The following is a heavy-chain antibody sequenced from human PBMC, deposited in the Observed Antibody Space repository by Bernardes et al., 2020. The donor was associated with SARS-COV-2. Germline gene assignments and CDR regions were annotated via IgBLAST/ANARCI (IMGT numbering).Heavy chain of an antibody. V-gene: IGHV3-23*01. CDR3: AKEATNYDFWSGYYQSFYT. J-gene: IGHJ4*02. CDR1: GFTFKSYG. D-gene: IGHD3-3*01. CDR2: ISGSGGSK. Sequence: GGSLRLSCAASGFTFKSYGMSWVRQAPGKGLEWVSSISGSGGSKYYADFVKGRFTISRDNSKNTVDLEMNSLRAEDTAVYYCAKEATNYDFWSGYYQSFYTWGQGTLVTVSS.